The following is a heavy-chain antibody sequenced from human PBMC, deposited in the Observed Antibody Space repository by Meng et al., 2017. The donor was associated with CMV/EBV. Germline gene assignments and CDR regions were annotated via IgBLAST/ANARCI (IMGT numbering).Heavy chain of an antibody. CDR3: ARIAAAGRFDY. CDR1: GFSLSTSGVG. Sequence: QVTLKESGPSLVKPTQPLTVCCTFSGFSLSTSGVGVGWIRQPPGKALEWLALIYWDDDKRYSPSLKSRLTITKDTSKNQVVLTMTNMDPVDTATYYCARIAAAGRFDYWGQGTLVTVSS. V-gene: IGHV2-5*02. J-gene: IGHJ4*02. D-gene: IGHD6-13*01. CDR2: IYWDDDK.